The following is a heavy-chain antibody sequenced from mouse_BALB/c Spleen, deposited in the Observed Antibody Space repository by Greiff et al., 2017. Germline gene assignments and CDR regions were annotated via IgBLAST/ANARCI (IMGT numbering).Heavy chain of an antibody. CDR3: ARDDYDGDY. J-gene: IGHJ4*01. V-gene: IGHV3-6*02. Sequence: EVKLQESGPGLVKPSQSLSLTCSVTGYSITSGYYWNWIRQFPGNKLEWMGYISYDGSNNYNPSLKNRISITRDTSKNQFFLKLNSVTTEDTATYYCARDDYDGDYWGQGTSVTVSS. CDR1: GYSITSGYY. D-gene: IGHD2-4*01. CDR2: ISYDGSN.